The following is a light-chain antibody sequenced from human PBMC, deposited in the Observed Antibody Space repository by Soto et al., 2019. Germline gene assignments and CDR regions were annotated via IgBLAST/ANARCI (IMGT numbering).Light chain of an antibody. CDR2: DAY. J-gene: IGKJ3*01. Sequence: DIQMTQYPSGLSPSVGARVTITCRASHDIGNSLNWYQDKPGQAPKLVIYDAYNLETGVPSTFSGNGYGTDFTFTISSLRPEDIATYYCQKSDHLPLFGPGTKVDIK. CDR3: QKSDHLPL. CDR1: HDIGNS. V-gene: IGKV1-33*01.